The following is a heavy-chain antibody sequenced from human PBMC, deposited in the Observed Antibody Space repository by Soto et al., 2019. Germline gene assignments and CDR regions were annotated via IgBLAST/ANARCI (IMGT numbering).Heavy chain of an antibody. CDR3: APGDPLENWFEP. V-gene: IGHV4-39*01. J-gene: IGHJ5*02. CDR2: IYYSGST. CDR1: GGSISSSSYY. D-gene: IGHD4-17*01. Sequence: SETLSLTCTLSGGSISSSSYYWGWIRQPPGKGLEWIGSIYYSGSTYYNPSLKSRVTISVDTSKNQFSLKLSSVTAADTAVYYCAPGDPLENWFEPRGQGTLVTVSS.